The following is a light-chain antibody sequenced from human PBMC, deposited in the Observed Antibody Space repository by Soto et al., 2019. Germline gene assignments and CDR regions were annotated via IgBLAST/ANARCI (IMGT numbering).Light chain of an antibody. CDR1: QSVGNN. J-gene: IGKJ4*01. V-gene: IGKV3-11*01. CDR2: EAS. Sequence: EIVLTHSPATLSLSPGERATLSCRASQSVGNNLAWYQQKPGQAPGLLIYEASTRATGIPARFSGSGSGTDFTLTVSSLEPEDLAVDYCQQRNYWVTFGGGTKV. CDR3: QQRNYWVT.